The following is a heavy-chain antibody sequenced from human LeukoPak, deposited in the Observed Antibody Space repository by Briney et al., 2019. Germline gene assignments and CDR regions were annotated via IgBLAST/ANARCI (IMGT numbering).Heavy chain of an antibody. J-gene: IGHJ5*02. CDR1: GGSISSYY. Sequence: PSETLSLTCTVSGGSISSYYWSWIWQPPGKGLEWIGYIYTSGSTNYKPSLKSRVTISVDTSKNQFSLKLSSVTAADTAVYYCARHTTRTQYYYGSGRSFSDSWWFDPWGQGTLVTVSS. CDR2: IYTSGST. D-gene: IGHD3-10*01. V-gene: IGHV4-4*09. CDR3: ARHTTRTQYYYGSGRSFSDSWWFDP.